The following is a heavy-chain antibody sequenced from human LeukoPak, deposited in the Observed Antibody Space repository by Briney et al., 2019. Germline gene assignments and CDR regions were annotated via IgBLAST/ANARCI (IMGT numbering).Heavy chain of an antibody. D-gene: IGHD5-18*01. J-gene: IGHJ6*02. V-gene: IGHV1-46*01. CDR3: ARASGYSYGYVAPYYYYGMDV. Sequence: ASVKVSCKASGYTFTSYYMHWVRQAPGQGLEWMGIINPSGGSTSYAQKFQGRVTMTRDTSTSTVYMELSSLRSEDTAVYYCARASGYSYGYVAPYYYYGMDVWGQGTTVTVSS. CDR2: INPSGGST. CDR1: GYTFTSYY.